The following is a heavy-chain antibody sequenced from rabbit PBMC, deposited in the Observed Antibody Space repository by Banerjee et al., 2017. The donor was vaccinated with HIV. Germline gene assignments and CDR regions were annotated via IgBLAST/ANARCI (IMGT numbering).Heavy chain of an antibody. CDR1: GIGFSSYG. J-gene: IGHJ3*01. V-gene: IGHV1S47*01. CDR3: ARDRYNYDDYGDPISSTRLDL. Sequence: QGQLVESGGGLVHREGALKLSCKASGIGFSSYGESWEPQAPGKGLEWIGYIDPVFGSTDYASWVNGRFPISSHNAQNTLYLQLNSLTAADTATYFCARDRYNYDDYGDPISSTRLDLWGPGTLVTVS. D-gene: IGHD2-1*01. CDR2: IDPVFGST.